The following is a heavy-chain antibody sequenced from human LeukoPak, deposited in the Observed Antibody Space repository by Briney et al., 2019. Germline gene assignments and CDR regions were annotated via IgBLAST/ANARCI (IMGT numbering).Heavy chain of an antibody. CDR2: TYYRSKWYN. J-gene: IGHJ4*02. D-gene: IGHD4-17*01. CDR1: GDSVSSNSAA. CDR3: ARDRGDYRRKTTGLDY. Sequence: PSQTLSLTCAISGDSVSSNSAAWNWIRQPPSRGLEWLGRTYYRSKWYNDYAVSVKSQITINPDTSKNQFSLQLNSVTPEDTAVYYCARDRGDYRRKTTGLDYWGQGTLVTVSS. V-gene: IGHV6-1*01.